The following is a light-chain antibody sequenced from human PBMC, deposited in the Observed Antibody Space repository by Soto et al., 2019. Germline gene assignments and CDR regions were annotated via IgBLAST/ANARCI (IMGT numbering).Light chain of an antibody. Sequence: DIVMTQSPLSLPVTPGEPASISCSSSQSLLQSNGYNYLDWYLQKPGQSPQLLIYFGSYRASGVPDRFSGSGSGTDFTLKIRRVEAEDVGVYYCMQSQQSPPTFGHGPRWKS. CDR3: MQSQQSPPT. J-gene: IGKJ1*01. CDR1: QSLLQSNGYNY. V-gene: IGKV2-28*01. CDR2: FGS.